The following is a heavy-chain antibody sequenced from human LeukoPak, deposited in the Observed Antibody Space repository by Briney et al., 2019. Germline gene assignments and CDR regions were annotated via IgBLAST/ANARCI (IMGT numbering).Heavy chain of an antibody. CDR2: IYHIWST. CDR3: ARGASYDAFDI. CDR1: GYSISSGYY. Sequence: AETLSLTCTVSGYSISSGYYGGWSRQPPGKGLEWIGSIYHIWSTYYNPSLKSRLTISVDTSKHRFPLKLSSVTAADTAVYYCARGASYDAFDIWGQGTMVTVSS. V-gene: IGHV4-38-2*02. J-gene: IGHJ3*02.